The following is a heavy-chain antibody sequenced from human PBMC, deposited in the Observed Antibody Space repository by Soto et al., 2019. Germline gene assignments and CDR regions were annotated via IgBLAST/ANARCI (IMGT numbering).Heavy chain of an antibody. Sequence: SETLSLTCAVSGGSISSGGYSWSWIRQPPGKGLEWIGYIYHSGSTYYNPSLKSRVTISVDRSKNQFSLKLSSVTAADTAVYYCARTDIVLMVYDYWGQGTLVTVSS. CDR1: GGSISSGGYS. J-gene: IGHJ4*02. V-gene: IGHV4-30-2*01. D-gene: IGHD2-8*01. CDR2: IYHSGST. CDR3: ARTDIVLMVYDY.